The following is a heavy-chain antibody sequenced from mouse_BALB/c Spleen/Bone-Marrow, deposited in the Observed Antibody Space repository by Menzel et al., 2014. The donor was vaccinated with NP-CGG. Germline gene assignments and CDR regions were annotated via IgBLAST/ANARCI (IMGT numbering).Heavy chain of an antibody. J-gene: IGHJ2*03. CDR1: GFTFSSYG. Sequence: EVKLEESGGGLVQPGGSLKLSCAASGFTFSSYGMSWVRQTPDKRLELVATINSNGGSTYYPDSVKGRFTISRDNAKNTLYLQMSSLKSEDTAKYYCARVWYFDYWGQGTSLTVSS. CDR3: ARVWYFDY. V-gene: IGHV5-6-3*01. CDR2: INSNGGST.